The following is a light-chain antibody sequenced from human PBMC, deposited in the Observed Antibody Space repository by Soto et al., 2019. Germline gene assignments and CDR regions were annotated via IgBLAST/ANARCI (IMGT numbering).Light chain of an antibody. CDR3: CSYVYSNSWV. CDR2: EGN. CDR1: SSDGLSYDA. Sequence: QSALTQPASVSGSPGQSVTISCTGTSSDGLSYDAVSWYQHRPGKAPKRIIYEGNKRPSGVSNLYSGSRSDNMASLTISGLQAEDEADYYCCSYVYSNSWVFGGGTKLTVL. V-gene: IGLV2-23*01. J-gene: IGLJ3*02.